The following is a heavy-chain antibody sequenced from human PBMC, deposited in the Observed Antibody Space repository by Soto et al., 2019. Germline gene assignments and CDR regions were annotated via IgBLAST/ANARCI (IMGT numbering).Heavy chain of an antibody. CDR2: ISWNSGSI. J-gene: IGHJ4*02. V-gene: IGHV3-9*01. CDR1: GFTFDDYA. D-gene: IGHD6-13*01. CDR3: AKASRGYRRSWTDY. Sequence: EVQLVESGGGLVQPGRSLRLSCAGSGFTFDDYAMHWVREAPGKGLEWVSGISWNSGSIGYADSVKGRFTISRDNAKNSLYPQMNSLRAEDTALYYCAKASRGYRRSWTDYWGQGTLVTVTS.